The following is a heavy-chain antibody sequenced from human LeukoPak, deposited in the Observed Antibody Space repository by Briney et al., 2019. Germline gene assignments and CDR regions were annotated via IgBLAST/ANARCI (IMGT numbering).Heavy chain of an antibody. D-gene: IGHD3-3*01. CDR3: ASYVRDTILGVVIHSAEYFQH. V-gene: IGHV3-7*01. J-gene: IGHJ1*01. Sequence: GGSLRLSCAASGFTFSSYWMSWVRQAPGKGLEWVANIKQDGSEKYYVDSVKGRFTISRDNAKNSLYLQMNSLRAEDTAVYYCASYVRDTILGVVIHSAEYFQHWGQGTLVTVSS. CDR1: GFTFSSYW. CDR2: IKQDGSEK.